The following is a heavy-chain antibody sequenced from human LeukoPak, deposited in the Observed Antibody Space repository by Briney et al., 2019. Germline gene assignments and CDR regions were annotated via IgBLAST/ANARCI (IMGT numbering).Heavy chain of an antibody. Sequence: EASVKVSCKASGYTFTSYYMHWVRRAPGQGLEWMGWINPNSGGTNYAQKFQGRVTMTRDTSISTAYMELSRLRSDDTAVYYCARGPTYYYDSSGYPQTDAFDIWGQGTMVTVSS. CDR3: ARGPTYYYDSSGYPQTDAFDI. CDR1: GYTFTSYY. D-gene: IGHD3-22*01. CDR2: INPNSGGT. J-gene: IGHJ3*02. V-gene: IGHV1-2*02.